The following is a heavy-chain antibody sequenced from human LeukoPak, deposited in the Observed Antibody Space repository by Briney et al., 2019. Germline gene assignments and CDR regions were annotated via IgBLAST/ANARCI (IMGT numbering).Heavy chain of an antibody. CDR1: GFTFSTYS. CDR2: IGGTHSNI. D-gene: IGHD4-17*01. CDR3: ARDRDYAFDS. J-gene: IGHJ4*02. Sequence: GGSLRLSCAASGFTFSTYSMNWVRQAPGKGLEWVSYIGGTHSNIYYADSVKGRFTISRDDAKNSLYLQMNSLRDEDTAVYYCARDRDYAFDSWGQGTLVTVSS. V-gene: IGHV3-48*02.